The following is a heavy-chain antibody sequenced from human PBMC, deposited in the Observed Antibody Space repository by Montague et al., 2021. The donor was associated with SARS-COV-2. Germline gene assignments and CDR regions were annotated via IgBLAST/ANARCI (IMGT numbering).Heavy chain of an antibody. J-gene: IGHJ6*03. V-gene: IGHV4-34*01. CDR1: GGSFSGYY. Sequence: SETLSLTCAVYGGSFSGYYWCWIRQPPGKGLEWIGEINHSGSTNYNSSLTSRVTISMDTSKNQFSLKLSSVTAADTAVYYCARGVRQLGVRYYYYYIDVWDKGTTVTVSS. D-gene: IGHD6-6*01. CDR2: INHSGST. CDR3: ARGVRQLGVRYYYYYIDV.